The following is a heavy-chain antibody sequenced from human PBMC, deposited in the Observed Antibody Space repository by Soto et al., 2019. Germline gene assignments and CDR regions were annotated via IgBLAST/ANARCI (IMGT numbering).Heavy chain of an antibody. D-gene: IGHD2-21*02. Sequence: ASLKVSCKASGYTFTSYGISWVRQAPGQGLEWMGWISAYNGNTNYAQKLQGRVTMTTDTSTSTAYMELRSLRSDDTAVYYCARVKGCGGDCYQYYYGMDVWGQGTTVTVSS. V-gene: IGHV1-18*01. CDR1: GYTFTSYG. CDR3: ARVKGCGGDCYQYYYGMDV. J-gene: IGHJ6*02. CDR2: ISAYNGNT.